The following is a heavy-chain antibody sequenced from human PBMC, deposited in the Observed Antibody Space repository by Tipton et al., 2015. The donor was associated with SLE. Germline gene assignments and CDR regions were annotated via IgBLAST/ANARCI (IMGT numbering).Heavy chain of an antibody. V-gene: IGHV4-4*07. CDR2: IHTSGST. Sequence: TLSLTCTVSGHSITNYYWSWIRHSAGKGLECIGRIHTSGSTNYNPSLKSRVTMSVDTSKNQVSLKLGSVTAADTALYYCAREWGWQLYNTFDMWGQGTMVTVSS. J-gene: IGHJ3*02. CDR1: GHSITNYY. CDR3: AREWGWQLYNTFDM. D-gene: IGHD6-13*01.